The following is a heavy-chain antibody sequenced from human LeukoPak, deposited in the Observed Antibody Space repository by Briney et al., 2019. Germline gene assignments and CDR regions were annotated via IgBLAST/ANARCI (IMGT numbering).Heavy chain of an antibody. J-gene: IGHJ4*02. CDR1: GFTFSDSW. D-gene: IGHD3-22*01. Sequence: GGSLRLSCVASGFTFSDSWMTWVRQAPGKGLEWVASIKHDEREEYYADSVKGRFTISRDNSKNTLYLQMNSLRAEDTAVYYCAREPSKYYYDSSGPDLTYWGQGTLVTVSS. V-gene: IGHV3-7*03. CDR2: IKHDEREE. CDR3: AREPSKYYYDSSGPDLTY.